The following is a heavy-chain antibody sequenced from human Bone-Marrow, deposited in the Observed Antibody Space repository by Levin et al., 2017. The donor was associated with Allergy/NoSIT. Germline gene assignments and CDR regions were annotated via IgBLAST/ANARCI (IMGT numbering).Heavy chain of an antibody. Sequence: GGSLRLSCEVSGFIVNDYYMKWVRQAPGKGPECVSVIYSGDRTFYSDSVKGRFTISRENSNNTLYLQMNSLRVEDSAIYYCARGPRIGNARVWFDPWGHGTLVTVTS. J-gene: IGHJ5*02. V-gene: IGHV3-66*01. CDR3: ARGPRIGNARVWFDP. D-gene: IGHD3-10*01. CDR1: GFIVNDYY. CDR2: IYSGDRT.